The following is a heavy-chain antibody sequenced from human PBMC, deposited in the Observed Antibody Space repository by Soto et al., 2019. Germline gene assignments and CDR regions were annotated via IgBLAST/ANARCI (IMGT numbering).Heavy chain of an antibody. Sequence: ASVKVSGKASGYTFTSYDINWVRQATGQGLEWMGWMNPNSGNTGYAQKFQGRVTMTRNTSISTAYMELSSLRSEDTAVYYCARNWNYVYYYYMDVWGKGTTVTVSS. CDR1: GYTFTSYD. J-gene: IGHJ6*03. D-gene: IGHD1-7*01. V-gene: IGHV1-8*01. CDR2: MNPNSGNT. CDR3: ARNWNYVYYYYMDV.